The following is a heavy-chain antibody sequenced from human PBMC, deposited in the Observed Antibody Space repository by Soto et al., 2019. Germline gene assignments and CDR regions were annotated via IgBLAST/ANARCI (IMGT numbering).Heavy chain of an antibody. Sequence: SVKVSCKASGGTFSSYAISWVRQAPGQGLEWMGGIIPIFGTANYAQKFQGRVTITADESTSTAYMELSSLRSEDTAVYYCAMSLRFLEFPSNPYNWFDHWGQGTLVTVSS. J-gene: IGHJ5*02. CDR2: IIPIFGTA. D-gene: IGHD3-3*01. CDR3: AMSLRFLEFPSNPYNWFDH. CDR1: GGTFSSYA. V-gene: IGHV1-69*13.